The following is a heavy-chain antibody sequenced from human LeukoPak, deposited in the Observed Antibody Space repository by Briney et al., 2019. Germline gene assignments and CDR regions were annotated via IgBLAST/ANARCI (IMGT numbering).Heavy chain of an antibody. J-gene: IGHJ6*03. V-gene: IGHV1-46*01. CDR2: SNPSGGST. CDR1: GYIFTSYY. D-gene: IGHD2-21*02. CDR3: ARDGAYCGGDCYRTYYYYYYMDV. Sequence: GASVKVSCKASGYIFTSYYMHWVRQAPGQGLEWMGISNPSGGSTGYAQKFQGRVTMTRDTSTSTVYMELSSLRSEDTAVYYCARDGAYCGGDCYRTYYYYYYMDVWGKGTTVTVSS.